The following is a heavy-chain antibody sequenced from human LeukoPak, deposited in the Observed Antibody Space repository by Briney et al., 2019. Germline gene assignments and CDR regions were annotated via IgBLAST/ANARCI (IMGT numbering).Heavy chain of an antibody. J-gene: IGHJ4*02. CDR1: GFTFNTHW. CDR3: ANLLGTATTYDY. D-gene: IGHD5-24*01. V-gene: IGHV3-7*01. CDR2: INTDGSQK. Sequence: GGSLTLSCEASGFTFNTHWMSWVRQAPGKGLEWVASINTDGSQKYYLDSMKGCFTISRDNTRNSLYLQMYSLGAEDTAVYYCANLLGTATTYDYWGQGTLVTVSS.